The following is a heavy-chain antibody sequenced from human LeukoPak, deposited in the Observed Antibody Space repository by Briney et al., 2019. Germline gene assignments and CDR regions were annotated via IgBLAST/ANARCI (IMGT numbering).Heavy chain of an antibody. CDR2: IVVGSGNT. Sequence: ASVKVSCKASGFTFTSSAVQWVRQSRGQRLEWIGWIVVGSGNTNYAQKFQERVTITRDMSTSTAYMELSSLRAEDTAVYYCAAEGITGTFDYWGQGTLVTVSS. V-gene: IGHV1-58*01. J-gene: IGHJ4*02. CDR3: AAEGITGTFDY. CDR1: GFTFTSSA. D-gene: IGHD1-7*01.